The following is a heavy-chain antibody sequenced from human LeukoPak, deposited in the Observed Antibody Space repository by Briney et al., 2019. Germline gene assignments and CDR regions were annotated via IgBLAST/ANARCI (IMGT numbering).Heavy chain of an antibody. V-gene: IGHV4-61*09. D-gene: IGHD5-12*01. CDR2: FYTSGST. CDR1: GGSISSGSYY. J-gene: IGHJ6*02. CDR3: ARMIVATIRIGVYFYHGMDV. Sequence: SETLSLTCTVSGGSISSGSYYWSWIRQPAGKGLEWIGHFYTSGSTNYNPSLKSRVTISVDTSKDQFSLQLTSVTAADTAVYYCARMIVATIRIGVYFYHGMDVWGQGTTVTVSS.